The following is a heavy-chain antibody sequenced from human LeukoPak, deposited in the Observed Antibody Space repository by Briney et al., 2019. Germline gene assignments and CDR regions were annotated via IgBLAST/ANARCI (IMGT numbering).Heavy chain of an antibody. CDR3: ASGLSGSYNWFDP. CDR1: GGSISSYY. D-gene: IGHD3-10*01. CDR2: IYYSGST. J-gene: IGHJ5*02. V-gene: IGHV4-59*01. Sequence: SETLSLTCTVSGGSISSYYWSWIRQPPGKGLEWIGYIYYSGSTNYNPSLKSRVTISVDTSKNQFSLKLSSMTAADTAVYYCASGLSGSYNWFDPWGQGTLVTVSS.